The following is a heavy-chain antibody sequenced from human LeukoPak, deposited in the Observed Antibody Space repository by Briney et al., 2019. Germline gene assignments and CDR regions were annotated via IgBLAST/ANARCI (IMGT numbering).Heavy chain of an antibody. CDR2: ISGSGGST. CDR1: GFTFDDYT. Sequence: GGSLRLSCAASGFTFDDYTMHWVRQAPGKGLEWVSAISGSGGSTYYADSVKGRFTISRDNSKNTLYLQMNSLRAEDTAVYYCAKGAAAAPWGYWGQGTLVTVSS. J-gene: IGHJ4*02. V-gene: IGHV3-23*01. CDR3: AKGAAAAPWGY. D-gene: IGHD6-13*01.